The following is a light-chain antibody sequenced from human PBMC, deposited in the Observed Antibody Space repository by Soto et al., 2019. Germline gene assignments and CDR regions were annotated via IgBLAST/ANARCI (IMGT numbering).Light chain of an antibody. CDR3: QQYDTFWT. CDR2: DVS. V-gene: IGKV1-5*01. Sequence: DIQMTHSPSTLSASVGDIVTITCRASQSISTWLAWYQQKPGKAPKLLIYDVSSLESGVPSRFSGSGSGTEFTLTISSLQPDDLATYYCQQYDTFWTFGQGTKVDIK. J-gene: IGKJ1*01. CDR1: QSISTW.